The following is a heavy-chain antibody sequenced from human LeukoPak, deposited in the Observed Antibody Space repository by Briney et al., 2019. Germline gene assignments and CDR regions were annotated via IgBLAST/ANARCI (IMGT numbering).Heavy chain of an antibody. V-gene: IGHV4-59*01. J-gene: IGHJ3*02. Sequence: PSGTLSLTCNVSGASISSSYWSWIRQPPGKRLEWIGYIYYNGNTNSNPSLKSRVTISADTSKNQFSLKLSSVTAADTAIYYCVRGNYDNRGYSNAFDIWGQGTMVTVSS. CDR2: IYYNGNT. D-gene: IGHD3-22*01. CDR3: VRGNYDNRGYSNAFDI. CDR1: GASISSSY.